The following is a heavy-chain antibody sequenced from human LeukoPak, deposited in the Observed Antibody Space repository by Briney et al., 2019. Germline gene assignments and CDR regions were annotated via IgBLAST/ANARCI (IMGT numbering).Heavy chain of an antibody. CDR2: IYSTGST. D-gene: IGHD4-17*01. CDR3: TRRTTVTTLDY. Sequence: SETLSLTCTVSGGSISGYYWSWIRQPPGKGLEWIGYIYSTGSTNYNPSFKSRVTISVDTSKSQFPLNLSSVTAADTAVYYCTRRTTVTTLDYWGQGTLVTVSS. J-gene: IGHJ4*02. CDR1: GGSISGYY. V-gene: IGHV4-59*01.